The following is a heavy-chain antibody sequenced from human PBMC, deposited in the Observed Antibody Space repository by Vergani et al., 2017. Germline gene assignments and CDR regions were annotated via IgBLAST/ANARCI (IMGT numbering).Heavy chain of an antibody. CDR3: AKGGVIVVVPAAMDY. CDR1: GFTFSSYS. V-gene: IGHV3-48*04. Sequence: EVQLVESGGGLVQPGGSLRLSCAASGFTFSSYSMNWVRQAPGKGLEWVSYISSSSSTIYYADSVKGRFTISRDNAKNSLYLQMNSLRAEDTAVYYCAKGGVIVVVPAAMDYWGQGTLVTVSS. J-gene: IGHJ4*02. D-gene: IGHD2-2*01. CDR2: ISSSSSTI.